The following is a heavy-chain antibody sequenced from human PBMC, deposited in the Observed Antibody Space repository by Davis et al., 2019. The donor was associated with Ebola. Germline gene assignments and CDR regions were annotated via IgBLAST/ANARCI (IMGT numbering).Heavy chain of an antibody. D-gene: IGHD6-19*01. J-gene: IGHJ4*01. CDR2: IYSSGIT. V-gene: IGHV4-59*11. CDR3: ARGSGVWCLPFDY. CDR1: SASISSLY. Sequence: MPSETLSLTCTVSSASISSLYWNWIRQPPGKGLEWIGYIYSSGITNYNPSLKSRVTISLDTSKNRFSLRLTSVTAADTAVYYCARGSGVWCLPFDYWGHGTLVSVSS.